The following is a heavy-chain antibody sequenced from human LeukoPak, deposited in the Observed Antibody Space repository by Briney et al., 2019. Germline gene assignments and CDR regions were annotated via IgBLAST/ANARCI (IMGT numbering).Heavy chain of an antibody. CDR1: GGSISSYY. Sequence: ASETLSLTCTVSGGSISSYYWSWIRQPAGKGLEWIGRIYTSGSTNYNPSLKSRVTMSVDMSKNQFSLKLSSVTAADTTVYYCARAGSGLRTRYFDYWGQGTLVTVSS. CDR3: ARAGSGLRTRYFDY. D-gene: IGHD2-15*01. V-gene: IGHV4-4*07. CDR2: IYTSGST. J-gene: IGHJ4*02.